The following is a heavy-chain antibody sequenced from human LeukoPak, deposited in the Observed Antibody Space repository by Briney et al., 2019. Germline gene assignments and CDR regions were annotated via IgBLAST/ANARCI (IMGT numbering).Heavy chain of an antibody. CDR2: IYYSGST. V-gene: IGHV4-30-4*08. J-gene: IGHJ3*02. CDR3: AREDRARLRSWGGAFDI. CDR1: GGSISSGDYY. D-gene: IGHD2/OR15-2a*01. Sequence: SETLSLTCTVSGGSISSGDYYWSWIRQPPGKGLEWIGYIYYSGSTYYNPSLKSRVAISVDTSKNQFSLRLSSVTAADTAVYYCAREDRARLRSWGGAFDIWGQGTMVTVSS.